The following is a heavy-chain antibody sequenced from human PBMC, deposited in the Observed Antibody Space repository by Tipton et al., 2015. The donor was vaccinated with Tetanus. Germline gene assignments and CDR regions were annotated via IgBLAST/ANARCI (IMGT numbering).Heavy chain of an antibody. CDR3: ARRSSCTSTRCFDAFDL. CDR1: GDSMTRYY. J-gene: IGHJ3*01. CDR2: IFASGST. Sequence: TLSLTCAVYGDSMTRYYWSWIRQPPGKGLEWISYIFASGSTNYNPALKSRVTISMDTSKNQISLNLTSVTAADTAVYFCARRSSCTSTRCFDAFDLWGPGTRVTVSS. D-gene: IGHD2-2*01. V-gene: IGHV4-4*08.